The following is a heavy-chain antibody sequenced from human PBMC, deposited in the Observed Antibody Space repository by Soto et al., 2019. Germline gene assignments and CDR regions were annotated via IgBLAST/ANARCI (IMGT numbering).Heavy chain of an antibody. CDR2: ISGDDSRA. D-gene: IGHD4-4*01. J-gene: IGHJ6*03. CDR1: GFTFSSFW. Sequence: EVQMVESGGGLVQPGGSLRLSCAASGFTFSSFWMRWVRQAPGEGLEWVSRISGDDSRATYADSVKGRFTISRDNTKNNIYLQVNNLGAEDTAVYYWARVAQYAYYMDVWGKGTTVTVSS. CDR3: ARVAQYAYYMDV. V-gene: IGHV3-74*01.